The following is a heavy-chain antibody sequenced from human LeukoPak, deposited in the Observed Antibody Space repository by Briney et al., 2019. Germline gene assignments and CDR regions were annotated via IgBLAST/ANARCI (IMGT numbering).Heavy chain of an antibody. CDR3: ARGFYTYDQ. CDR1: GFTFSSYS. J-gene: IGHJ5*02. CDR2: ISSGDNTI. V-gene: IGHV3-48*04. Sequence: PGGSLRLSCAASGFTFSSYSMSWVRQAPGKGLEWVSSISSGDNTIYYTDSVKGRFAISRDNAKNSLYLQMKSLRAEDTAVYYCARGFYTYDQWGQGTLVTVSS. D-gene: IGHD5-24*01.